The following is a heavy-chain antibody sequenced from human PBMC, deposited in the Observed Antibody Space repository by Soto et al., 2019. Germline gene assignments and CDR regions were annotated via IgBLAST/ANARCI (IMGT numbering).Heavy chain of an antibody. CDR1: GGSISSYY. CDR3: AKGAHGYYYMDV. CDR2: IYYSGST. J-gene: IGHJ6*03. Sequence: SETLSLTCTVSGGSISSYYWSWIRQPPGKGLEWIGYIYYSGSTNYNPSLKSRVTISVDTSKNQFSLKLSSVTAADTAVYYCAKGAHGYYYMDVWGKGTTVTVSS. V-gene: IGHV4-59*08.